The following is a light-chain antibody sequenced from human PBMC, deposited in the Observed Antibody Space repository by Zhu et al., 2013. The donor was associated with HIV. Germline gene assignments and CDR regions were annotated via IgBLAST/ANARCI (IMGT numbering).Light chain of an antibody. J-gene: IGKJ2*01. Sequence: DIQMTQSPSSVSASVGDRVTISCRASQAISNFLVWYQKKAGKPPSLLIYGASTLQGGVPSRFSGSGSGTDFTLTISNLRPDDFATYYCQQYSTYPYTFGQGTKLEVK. CDR2: GAS. CDR3: QQYSTYPYT. CDR1: QAISNF. V-gene: IGKV1-27*01.